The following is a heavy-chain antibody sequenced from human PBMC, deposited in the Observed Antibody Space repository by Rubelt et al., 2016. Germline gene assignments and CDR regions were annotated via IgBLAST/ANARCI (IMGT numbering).Heavy chain of an antibody. D-gene: IGHD3/OR15-3a*01. CDR3: AKGTGPRRGGTDY. CDR2: ISGSGGST. J-gene: IGHJ4*02. CDR1: GFTFSSYA. V-gene: IGHV3-23*01. Sequence: EVQLLESGGGLVQPGGSLRLSCAASGFTFSSYAMSWVRQAPGTGLEWVSAISGSGGSTYYADSVKGRFTISRDNSKSTLYLQMNSLRAEDTAVYYCAKGTGPRRGGTDYWGQGTLVTVSS.